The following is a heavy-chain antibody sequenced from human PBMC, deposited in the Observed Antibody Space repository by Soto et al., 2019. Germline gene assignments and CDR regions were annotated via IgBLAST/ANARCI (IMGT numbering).Heavy chain of an antibody. CDR1: GFTFNKYW. J-gene: IGHJ6*02. Sequence: EVQLVESGGGLVQPGGSLRLSCAASGFTFNKYWMTWVRQAPGKGLEWVANIQQVGSEKYYVDSVKGRFTISRDNADNSLYLQMNGLRVEDTAVYYCALGRTGLDVWGQGTTVTVSS. CDR3: ALGRTGLDV. D-gene: IGHD7-27*01. V-gene: IGHV3-7*01. CDR2: IQQVGSEK.